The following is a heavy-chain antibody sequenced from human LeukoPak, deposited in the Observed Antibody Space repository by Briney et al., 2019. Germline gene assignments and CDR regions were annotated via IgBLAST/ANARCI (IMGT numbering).Heavy chain of an antibody. CDR1: GFTFSRYW. Sequence: TGGSLRLSCEASGFTFSRYWMHWVRQAPGKGLVWVSRINEDGSVIDYADSVKGRFTISRDNAKNTLYLQMSSLTAEDTATYYCTRDLSGADDYWGQGTLVTVSS. CDR3: TRDLSGADDY. D-gene: IGHD7-27*01. V-gene: IGHV3-74*01. CDR2: INEDGSVI. J-gene: IGHJ4*02.